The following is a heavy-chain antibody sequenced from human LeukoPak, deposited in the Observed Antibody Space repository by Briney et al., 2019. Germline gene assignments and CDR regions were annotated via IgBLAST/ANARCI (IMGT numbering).Heavy chain of an antibody. CDR3: ATGASAYYYDSSGPY. Sequence: GGSLRLSCAASGLTFSSYAMHWVRQAPGKGPEWVTLISYDGSNKYYAGSVKGRFTISRDNSKNTLYLQMNSLRAEDTAVYYCATGASAYYYDSSGPYWGQGTLVTVSS. CDR1: GLTFSSYA. V-gene: IGHV3-30-3*01. CDR2: ISYDGSNK. J-gene: IGHJ4*02. D-gene: IGHD3-22*01.